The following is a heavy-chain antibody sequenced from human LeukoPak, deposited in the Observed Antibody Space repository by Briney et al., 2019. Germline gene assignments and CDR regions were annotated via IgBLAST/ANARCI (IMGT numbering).Heavy chain of an antibody. Sequence: GGSLRLSCAASGFTFSSYAMSWVRQAPGKGLEWVSVIYSGGSTYYADSVKGRFTISRDNSKNTLYLQMNSLRAEDTAVYYCARRVEMATAVVGYYYYYMDVWGKGTTVTISS. CDR2: IYSGGST. D-gene: IGHD5-24*01. CDR1: GFTFSSYA. V-gene: IGHV3-66*04. CDR3: ARRVEMATAVVGYYYYYMDV. J-gene: IGHJ6*03.